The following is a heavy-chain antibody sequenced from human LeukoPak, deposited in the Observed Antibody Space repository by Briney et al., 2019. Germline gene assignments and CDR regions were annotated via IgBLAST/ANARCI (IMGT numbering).Heavy chain of an antibody. V-gene: IGHV1-18*01. CDR3: ARDVGDIVTVPAAISVP. Sequence: ASVKVSCKASGGTFSSYAISWVRQAPGQGLEWMGWISAYNGYTNYAQMVQGRVTMTTDTSTSTAYMEVRSLRSDDTAMYYCARDVGDIVTVPAAISVPWGQGTLVTVSS. D-gene: IGHD2-2*01. J-gene: IGHJ5*02. CDR2: ISAYNGYT. CDR1: GGTFSSYA.